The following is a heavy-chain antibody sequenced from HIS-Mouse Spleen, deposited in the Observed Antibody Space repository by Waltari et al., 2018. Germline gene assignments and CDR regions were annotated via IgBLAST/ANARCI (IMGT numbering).Heavy chain of an antibody. D-gene: IGHD2-21*01. V-gene: IGHV3-23*01. CDR1: GFTFSSYA. CDR3: AKSRGGDCYDY. Sequence: EVQLLESGGGLVQPGGSLRRSCAASGFTFSSYAMGWVRQGPGEGLGWVSAISGSGGSKYYADSVKGRFTISRDNSKNTLYLQMNSLRAEDTAVYYCAKSRGGDCYDYWGQGTLVTVSS. J-gene: IGHJ4*02. CDR2: ISGSGGSK.